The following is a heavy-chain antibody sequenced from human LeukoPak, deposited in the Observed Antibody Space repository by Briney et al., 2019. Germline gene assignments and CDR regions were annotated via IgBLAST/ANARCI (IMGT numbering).Heavy chain of an antibody. Sequence: GGSLRLSCAASGFTVSSNYMNWVRQAPGKGLEWVSIIYSGGSTYYADSVRGRFTISRDNSKNTLYLQMNSLTAEDTAVYYCARWDSSGYHKYYSDYWGQGTLVTVSS. J-gene: IGHJ4*02. CDR3: ARWDSSGYHKYYSDY. CDR2: IYSGGST. CDR1: GFTVSSNY. V-gene: IGHV3-53*01. D-gene: IGHD3-22*01.